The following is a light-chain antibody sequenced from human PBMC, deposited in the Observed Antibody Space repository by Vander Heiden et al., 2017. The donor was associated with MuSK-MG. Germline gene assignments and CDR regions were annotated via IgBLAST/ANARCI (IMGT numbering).Light chain of an antibody. CDR1: SRVVGRNNF. CDR2: DVS. Sequence: QSALTQPPSASGSPGQSGTISCTGTSRVVGRNNFVACYQQPPGNAPILIIYDVSRRPSGVPGRFSGSKSGNTASLTVSGLQADDEGDYYCSSSGSNNDVIFGGGTKLTVL. J-gene: IGLJ2*01. V-gene: IGLV2-8*01. CDR3: SSSGSNNDVI.